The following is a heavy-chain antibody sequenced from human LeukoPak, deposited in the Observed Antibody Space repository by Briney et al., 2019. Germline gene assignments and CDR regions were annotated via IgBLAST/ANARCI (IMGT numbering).Heavy chain of an antibody. CDR2: MKGTGER. V-gene: IGHV3-23*02. J-gene: IGHJ4*02. CDR1: GLSFRTFA. Sequence: PGGSLRLSCAASGLSFRTFAMSWVRQAPARGLEWLSSMKGTGERFYGDSVRGRFTLSRDDSRNTVYLQLNNLRVEDTAVYYCARASWVSSADAVRWGQGTVVTVSS. CDR3: ARASWVSSADAVR. D-gene: IGHD3-16*01.